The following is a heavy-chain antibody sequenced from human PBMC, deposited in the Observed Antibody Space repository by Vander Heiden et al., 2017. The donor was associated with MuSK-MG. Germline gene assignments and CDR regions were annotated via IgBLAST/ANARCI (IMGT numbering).Heavy chain of an antibody. CDR2: IFYGGST. CDR3: ARHEGFCSGGSCYSVRNWFDP. V-gene: IGHV4-39*01. Sequence: QLQLQESGPGLVKPSETLSLTCTVSGGSITSSSYYWGWLRQPPGKGLEWIGSIFYGGSTYYNPSLKSRVTISVDTSKNQFSLKLSSLTAADTAIYYCARHEGFCSGGSCYSVRNWFDPWGQGTLVTVSS. J-gene: IGHJ5*02. CDR1: GGSITSSSYY. D-gene: IGHD2-15*01.